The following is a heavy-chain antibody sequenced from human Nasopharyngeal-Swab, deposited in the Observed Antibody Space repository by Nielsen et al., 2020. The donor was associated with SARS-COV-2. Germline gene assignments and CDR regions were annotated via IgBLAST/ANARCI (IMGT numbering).Heavy chain of an antibody. D-gene: IGHD3-10*01. CDR3: ARDLRLCIWFGDCVGNYFDY. J-gene: IGHJ4*02. V-gene: IGHV3-48*02. CDR1: GFTFSSYS. Sequence: GESLKISCAASGFTFSSYSMNWVRQAPGKGLEWVSYISSSSSTIYYADSVKGRFTISRDNAKNSLYLQMNSLRDEDTAVYYCARDLRLCIWFGDCVGNYFDYWGQGTLVTVSS. CDR2: ISSSSSTI.